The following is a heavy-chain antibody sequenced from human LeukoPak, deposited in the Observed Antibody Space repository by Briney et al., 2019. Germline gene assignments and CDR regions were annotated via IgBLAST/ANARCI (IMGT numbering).Heavy chain of an antibody. J-gene: IGHJ3*02. CDR3: ARRLIVVVPAAISDAFDI. Sequence: GESLKISCKGSGYSFTSYWIGWVRQMPGKGLEWMGIIYPGDSDTRYSPSFQGQVTISADKSISTAYLQRSSLKASDTAMYYCARRLIVVVPAAISDAFDIWGQGTMVTVSS. CDR1: GYSFTSYW. CDR2: IYPGDSDT. D-gene: IGHD2-2*01. V-gene: IGHV5-51*01.